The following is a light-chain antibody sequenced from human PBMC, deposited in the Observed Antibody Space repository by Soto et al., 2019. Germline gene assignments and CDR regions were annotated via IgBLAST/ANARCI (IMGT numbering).Light chain of an antibody. J-gene: IGKJ1*01. CDR2: GAS. Sequence: IVVTQSPTTLSVSPGERSTLSCRASPSVSSDVAWSQQKPGQGPRVVSDGASTMATGNPARFSGSGSGTDFTLTISSLQSEDLAVYHCQHYNIWPRAFGQGTK. CDR1: PSVSSD. V-gene: IGKV3-15*01. CDR3: QHYNIWPRA.